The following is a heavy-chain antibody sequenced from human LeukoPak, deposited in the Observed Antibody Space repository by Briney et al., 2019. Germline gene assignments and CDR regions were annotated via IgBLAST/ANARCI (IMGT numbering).Heavy chain of an antibody. J-gene: IGHJ3*02. Sequence: GRSLRLSCTASGFTFNTYGMHWVRQAPGKGLEWVSAISGSGGSTYYADSVKGRFTISRDNSKNTLYLQMNSLRAEDTAVYYCAKDQRGVAFDIWGQGTMVTVSS. CDR3: AKDQRGVAFDI. V-gene: IGHV3-23*01. CDR2: ISGSGGST. D-gene: IGHD3-10*01. CDR1: GFTFNTYG.